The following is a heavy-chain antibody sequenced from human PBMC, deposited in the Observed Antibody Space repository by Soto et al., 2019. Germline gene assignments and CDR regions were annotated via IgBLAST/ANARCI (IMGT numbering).Heavy chain of an antibody. CDR1: GFTFSSYA. J-gene: IGHJ6*02. CDR2: ISGSGGST. D-gene: IGHD3-3*01. V-gene: IGHV3-23*01. Sequence: GSLRLSCAASGFTFSSYAMSWVRQAPGKGLEWVSAISGSGGSTYYADSVKGRFTISRDNSKNTLYLQMNSLRAEDTAVYYCAKCDFWSGYYTDYYYGMDVWGQGTTVTV. CDR3: AKCDFWSGYYTDYYYGMDV.